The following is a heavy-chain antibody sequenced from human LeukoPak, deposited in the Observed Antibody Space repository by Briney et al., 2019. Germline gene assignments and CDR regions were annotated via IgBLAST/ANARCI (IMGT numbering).Heavy chain of an antibody. CDR1: GFTFEYHW. CDR2: IDEGGNKE. J-gene: IGHJ4*02. Sequence: GGSLRLSCATSGFTFEYHWMTWVRQAPGKGLEWVANIDEGGNKEYYVDAVKGRFTISRDNAKNLVFLQMNSLRAEDTAVYYCARGGDTVTTLFDYWGQGALVTVSS. D-gene: IGHD4-17*01. V-gene: IGHV3-7*03. CDR3: ARGGDTVTTLFDY.